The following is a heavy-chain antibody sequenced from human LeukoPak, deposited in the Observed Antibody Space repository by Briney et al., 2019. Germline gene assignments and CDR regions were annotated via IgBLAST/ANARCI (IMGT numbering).Heavy chain of an antibody. CDR2: IYYSGST. J-gene: IGHJ4*02. CDR1: GGSISSGGYY. D-gene: IGHD3-9*01. V-gene: IGHV4-31*03. Sequence: SQTLSLTCTVSGGSISSGGYYWSWIRQHPGKGLEWIGYIYYSGSTYYNPSLKSRVTISVDTSKNQFSLKLSSVTAADTAVYYCARVAGYFDSRGYFDYWGQGTLVTVSS. CDR3: ARVAGYFDSRGYFDY.